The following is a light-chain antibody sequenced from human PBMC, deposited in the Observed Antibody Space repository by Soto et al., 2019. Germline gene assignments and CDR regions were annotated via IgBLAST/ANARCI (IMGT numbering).Light chain of an antibody. CDR2: EVS. Sequence: QSALTQPASVSGSPGQSITISCTGTSSDIGGYSYVSWYQQHPGKAPKLMIFEVSNRPSGVSNRFSGSKSGNTASLTISGLQAEDEADYYCTSYTSSNTWVFGGGTQLTVL. CDR1: SSDIGGYSY. V-gene: IGLV2-14*01. J-gene: IGLJ3*02. CDR3: TSYTSSNTWV.